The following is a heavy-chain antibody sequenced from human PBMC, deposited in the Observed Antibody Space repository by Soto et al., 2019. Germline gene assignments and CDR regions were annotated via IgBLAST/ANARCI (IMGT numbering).Heavy chain of an antibody. J-gene: IGHJ5*02. D-gene: IGHD3-10*01. Sequence: EVPLVESGGGLVQPGGSLRLSCAASGFTFSSYDMHWVRQATGKGLEWVSAIGKSGDTYYSDSVKGRFTISRENAKNSLYLQMDSLRAGGTAVYYCARGRYGSGSHHTHNWFDPWGQGTLVTVSS. CDR1: GFTFSSYD. V-gene: IGHV3-13*04. CDR2: IGKSGDT. CDR3: ARGRYGSGSHHTHNWFDP.